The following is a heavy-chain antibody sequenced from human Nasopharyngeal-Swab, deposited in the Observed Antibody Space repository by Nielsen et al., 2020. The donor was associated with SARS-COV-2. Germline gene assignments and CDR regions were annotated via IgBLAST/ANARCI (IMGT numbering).Heavy chain of an antibody. CDR2: DYYTGST. CDR3: ARVLTRNLVVALVLDAFDI. D-gene: IGHD2-15*01. J-gene: IGHJ3*02. Sequence: SETLSLTCTVSGDSISSTSYYWGWIRQPPGKGLEWIGSDYYTGSTYYNPSLKSRVSISVDTSKNQFSLKVSSVTAADTAVYYCARVLTRNLVVALVLDAFDIWGQGTMVTVSS. CDR1: GDSISSTSYY. V-gene: IGHV4-39*01.